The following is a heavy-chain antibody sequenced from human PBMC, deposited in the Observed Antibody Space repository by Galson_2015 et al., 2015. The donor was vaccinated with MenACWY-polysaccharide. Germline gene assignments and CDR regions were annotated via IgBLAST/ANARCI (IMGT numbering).Heavy chain of an antibody. D-gene: IGHD1-26*01. J-gene: IGHJ4*02. Sequence: SLRLSCAASGFTFDDYAMHWVRQAPGKGLEWVSGISWNSGSIGYADSVKGRFTISRDNAKNSLYLQMNSLRAEDTALYYCAKGEGTDYWGQGTLVTVSS. V-gene: IGHV3-9*01. CDR2: ISWNSGSI. CDR3: AKGEGTDY. CDR1: GFTFDDYA.